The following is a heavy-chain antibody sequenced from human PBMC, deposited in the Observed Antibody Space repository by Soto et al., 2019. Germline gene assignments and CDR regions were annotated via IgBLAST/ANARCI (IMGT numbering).Heavy chain of an antibody. D-gene: IGHD5-12*01. Sequence: GGSLRLSCAASGFTFSSYAMSWVRQAPGKGLEWVSAISGSGGSTYYADSVKGRFTISRDNSKNTLYLQMNSLRAEDTAVYYCAKDFEDNSGQRQPRWFDPWGQGTVVTVSS. CDR3: AKDFEDNSGQRQPRWFDP. J-gene: IGHJ5*02. V-gene: IGHV3-23*01. CDR1: GFTFSSYA. CDR2: ISGSGGST.